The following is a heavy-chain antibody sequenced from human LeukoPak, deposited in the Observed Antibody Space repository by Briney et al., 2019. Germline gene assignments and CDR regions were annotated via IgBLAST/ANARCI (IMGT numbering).Heavy chain of an antibody. J-gene: IGHJ4*02. CDR2: ISGSGGST. Sequence: GGSLRLSCAASGFTFSSYAMSWVRQAPGKGLEWVSAISGSGGSTYYADSVKGRFTISRDNSKNTLYLQMNSLRAEDTAVYYCASHYDSSGPPPLLAYWGQGTLVTVSS. D-gene: IGHD3-22*01. CDR1: GFTFSSYA. CDR3: ASHYDSSGPPPLLAY. V-gene: IGHV3-23*01.